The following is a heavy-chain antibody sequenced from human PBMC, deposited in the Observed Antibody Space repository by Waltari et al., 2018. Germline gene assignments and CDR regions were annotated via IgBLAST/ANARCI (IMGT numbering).Heavy chain of an antibody. D-gene: IGHD3-22*01. V-gene: IGHV4-39*01. CDR2: IYYSGST. CDR3: ARLRAYDSSGYYYYFDY. CDR1: GGSISSSSYY. J-gene: IGHJ4*02. Sequence: QVQLQESGPGLVKPSETLSLTCTVSGGSISSSSYYWGWIRQPPGKGLAWIGSIYYSGSTYYNPSLKSRVTISGDTSKNQFSLKLSSVTAADTAVYYCARLRAYDSSGYYYYFDYWGQGTLVTVSS.